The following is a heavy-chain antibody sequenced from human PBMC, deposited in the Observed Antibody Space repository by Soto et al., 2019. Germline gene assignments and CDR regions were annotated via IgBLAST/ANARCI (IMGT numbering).Heavy chain of an antibody. D-gene: IGHD7-27*01. CDR3: ARDTGLAPTVWGY. V-gene: IGHV4-31*03. J-gene: IGHJ4*03. CDR1: GDSIRGGGHY. CDR2: VYHSGST. Sequence: QVQLQESGPGLVKPSQTLSLTCSVSGDSIRGGGHYWNWILQFPGNGLEWIGYVYHSGSTHYNPSLRGRLTISIDTSKNQFSLRLISVTAADTALYYCARDTGLAPTVWGYWGHGTQVTVSS.